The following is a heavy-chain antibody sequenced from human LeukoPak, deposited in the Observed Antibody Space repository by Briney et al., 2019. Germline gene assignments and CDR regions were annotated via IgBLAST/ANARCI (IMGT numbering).Heavy chain of an antibody. CDR2: ICGSGGST. Sequence: GGSLRLSCAASGFTFSSYAMSWVRQAPGEGLEGVSAICGSGGSTYYADSVKGRSTISRDNSKNTLYLQMNSLRAEDTAVYYCAKDFWSGSLRPYYFDYWGQGTLVTVSS. CDR1: GFTFSSYA. CDR3: AKDFWSGSLRPYYFDY. J-gene: IGHJ4*02. V-gene: IGHV3-23*01. D-gene: IGHD3-3*01.